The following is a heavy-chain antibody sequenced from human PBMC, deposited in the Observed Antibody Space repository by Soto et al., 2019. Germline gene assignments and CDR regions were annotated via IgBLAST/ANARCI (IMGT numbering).Heavy chain of an antibody. CDR2: IYPGDSDT. D-gene: IGHD5-18*01. CDR1: GYSFTSYW. V-gene: IGHV5-51*01. Sequence: PGESLKISCKGSGYSFTSYWIGWVRQMPGKGLEWMGIIYPGDSDTRYNPSFQGQVTISADKPISTAYLQWSSLKASDTAMYYCARPPGYSYGSDGMDVWGQGTTVTVSS. CDR3: ARPPGYSYGSDGMDV. J-gene: IGHJ6*02.